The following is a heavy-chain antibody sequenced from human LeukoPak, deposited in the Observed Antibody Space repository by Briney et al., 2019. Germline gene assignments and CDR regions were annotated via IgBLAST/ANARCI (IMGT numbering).Heavy chain of an antibody. D-gene: IGHD1-26*01. CDR1: GFTFRSYA. CDR3: GRDLGTEVGATDY. Sequence: GGSLRLSCAASGFTFRSYAMSWVRQAPGKGLEWVSTISGSGVTTYYADSVKGRFTISRDNSKSTLYLQMNSLRAEDTAVYYCGRDLGTEVGATDYWGQGTLVTVSS. V-gene: IGHV3-23*01. CDR2: ISGSGVTT. J-gene: IGHJ4*02.